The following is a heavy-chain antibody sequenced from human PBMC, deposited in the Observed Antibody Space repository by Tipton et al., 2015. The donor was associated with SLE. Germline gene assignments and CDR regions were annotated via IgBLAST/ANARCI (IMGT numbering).Heavy chain of an antibody. Sequence: TLSLTCAVSGGSISSNGYYWGWIRQSPGMGLEWIGSVSYVGSTYYNPSLKSRVTLSLDTSKNRFSLRLSSVTAADTAVYYCARGDSNGYFAYWGQGTLVTVSS. D-gene: IGHD3-22*01. CDR1: GGSISSNGYY. CDR3: ARGDSNGYFAY. J-gene: IGHJ4*02. V-gene: IGHV4-39*02. CDR2: VSYVGST.